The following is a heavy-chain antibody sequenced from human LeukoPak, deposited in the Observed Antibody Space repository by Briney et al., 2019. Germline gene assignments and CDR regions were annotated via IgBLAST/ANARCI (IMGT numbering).Heavy chain of an antibody. J-gene: IGHJ3*02. Sequence: SETLSLTCTVSGGSISSYYWSWIRQPPGKGLEWIGYIFYSGSTNYNPSLKSRVTISVDTSKNQFSLKLSSVTAADTAVYYCARDPGSSWYDAFDIWGQGKMVTVSS. V-gene: IGHV4-59*01. CDR2: IFYSGST. D-gene: IGHD6-13*01. CDR1: GGSISSYY. CDR3: ARDPGSSWYDAFDI.